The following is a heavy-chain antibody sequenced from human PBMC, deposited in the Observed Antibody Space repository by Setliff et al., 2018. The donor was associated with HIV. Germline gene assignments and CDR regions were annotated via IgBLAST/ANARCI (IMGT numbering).Heavy chain of an antibody. J-gene: IGHJ4*02. CDR2: IYYSGST. V-gene: IGHV4-39*07. Sequence: PSETLSLTCIVSSGSISTSSYYWGWIRQPPGKGLEWIGSIYYSGSTYYNPSLKSRLTISIDTSKNQFSLRLSSVTAADTAVYYCAGQYYDYVWGTYRSQYYFDNWGQGTLVTGLL. D-gene: IGHD3-16*02. CDR1: SGSISTSSYY. CDR3: AGQYYDYVWGTYRSQYYFDN.